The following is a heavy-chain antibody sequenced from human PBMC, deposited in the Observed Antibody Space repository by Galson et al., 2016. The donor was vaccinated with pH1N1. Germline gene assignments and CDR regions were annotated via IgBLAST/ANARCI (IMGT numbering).Heavy chain of an antibody. Sequence: QSGAEVKKPGESLKISCEVFGYKFTTYWIGWVRQMPGKGLEWMGIIYPDDSDTRYNPAFQGQVTISVDKSINTAYLQWNSLKASVTAIYYCARGLLSGFDPWGQGTLVIVSS. D-gene: IGHD2-21*01. J-gene: IGHJ5*02. V-gene: IGHV5-51*03. CDR2: IYPDDSDT. CDR3: ARGLLSGFDP. CDR1: GYKFTTYW.